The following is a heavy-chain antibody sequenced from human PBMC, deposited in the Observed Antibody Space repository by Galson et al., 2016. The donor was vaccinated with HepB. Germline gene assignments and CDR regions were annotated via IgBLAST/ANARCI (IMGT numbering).Heavy chain of an antibody. CDR2: IHLAGRDI. CDR3: TKHEVRKHDY. J-gene: IGHJ4*02. CDR1: GFTFSKYA. D-gene: IGHD3-22*01. V-gene: IGHV3-23*01. Sequence: SLRLSCAASGFTFSKYALSWVRQAPGKGLEWISAIHLAGRDIYYSDSVRGRFTISRDDSNNMLYLQMNNLRDEDTAVYYCTKHEVRKHDYWGQGTLVTVSS.